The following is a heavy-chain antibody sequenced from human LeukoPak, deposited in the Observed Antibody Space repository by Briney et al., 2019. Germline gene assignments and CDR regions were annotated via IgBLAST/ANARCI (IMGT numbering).Heavy chain of an antibody. CDR2: IYYRGST. CDR1: GGSISSGNYC. V-gene: IGHV4-30-4*08. Sequence: SETLSLTCTVSGGSISSGNYCWSWIRQPPGKGLEWIGYIYYRGSTYYNPSLKSRVTISVGTAKNQFSLNLRFVTAADTAVYYCASGRVVVAATAWFDPWGQGTLVTVSS. D-gene: IGHD2-15*01. CDR3: ASGRVVVAATAWFDP. J-gene: IGHJ5*02.